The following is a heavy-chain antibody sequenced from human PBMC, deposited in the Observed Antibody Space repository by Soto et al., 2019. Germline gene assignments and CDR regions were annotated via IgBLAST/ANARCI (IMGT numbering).Heavy chain of an antibody. Sequence: VGSLRLSCAASGFTFSSYWMSWVRQAPGKGLEWVANIKQDGSEKYYVDSVKGRFTISRDNAKNSLYLQMNSLRAEDTAVYYCAREYDSSGYIPYFDYWGQGTLVTVSS. CDR3: AREYDSSGYIPYFDY. D-gene: IGHD3-22*01. CDR2: IKQDGSEK. CDR1: GFTFSSYW. J-gene: IGHJ4*02. V-gene: IGHV3-7*01.